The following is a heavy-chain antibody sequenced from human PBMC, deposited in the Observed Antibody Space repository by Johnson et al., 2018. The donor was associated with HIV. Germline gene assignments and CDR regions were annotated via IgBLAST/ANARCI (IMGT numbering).Heavy chain of an antibody. CDR3: AKGPQGIATPDAFDI. V-gene: IGHV3-30*18. J-gene: IGHJ3*02. D-gene: IGHD2-21*01. CDR2: ISYDGSNK. CDR1: GFTVSSNY. Sequence: QVQLVESGGGVVQPGGSLRLSCAASGFTVSSNYMSWVRQAPGKGLEWVAVISYDGSNKYYADSVKGRFTISRDNSKNTLYLQMNSLRAEDTAVYYCAKGPQGIATPDAFDIWGQGTMVTVSS.